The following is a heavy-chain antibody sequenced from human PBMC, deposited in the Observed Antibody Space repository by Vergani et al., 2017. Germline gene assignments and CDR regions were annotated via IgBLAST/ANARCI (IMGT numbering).Heavy chain of an antibody. D-gene: IGHD3-22*01. Sequence: EVQLLESGGGLVQPGGSLRLSCAASGFTFSSYAMSWVRQAPGKGLEWVSAISGSGGSTYYADSVKGRFTISRDNSKTTLYLQMNSLRAEDTAVYYCAKDRYDSSGYYSPFDYWGQGTLVTVSS. CDR1: GFTFSSYA. V-gene: IGHV3-23*01. CDR3: AKDRYDSSGYYSPFDY. J-gene: IGHJ4*02. CDR2: ISGSGGST.